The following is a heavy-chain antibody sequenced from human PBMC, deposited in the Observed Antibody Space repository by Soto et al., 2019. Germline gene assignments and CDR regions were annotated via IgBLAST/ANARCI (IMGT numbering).Heavy chain of an antibody. V-gene: IGHV3-23*01. CDR2: ISGSGGST. Sequence: PGGSLRLSCAASGLTFSSYAMSWVRQAPGKGLEWVSAISGSGGSTYYADSVKGRFTISRDNSKNTLYLQMNSLRAEDTAIYYCAKLLDTAMTFDYWGQGTLVTVSS. D-gene: IGHD5-18*01. J-gene: IGHJ4*02. CDR3: AKLLDTAMTFDY. CDR1: GLTFSSYA.